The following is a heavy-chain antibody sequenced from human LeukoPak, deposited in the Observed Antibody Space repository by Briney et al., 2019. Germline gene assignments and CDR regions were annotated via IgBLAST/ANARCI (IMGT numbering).Heavy chain of an antibody. D-gene: IGHD4-17*01. CDR3: TSTAMAD. V-gene: IGHV3-53*01. J-gene: IGHJ4*02. Sequence: PGGSLRLSCAASGFTVSSNYMSWVRQAPGKGLEWVSVIYSGGSTSYAASVKGRFTISRDNSKNTLYLQMNSLRAEDTAVYYCTSTAMADWGQGTPVTVSS. CDR2: IYSGGST. CDR1: GFTVSSNY.